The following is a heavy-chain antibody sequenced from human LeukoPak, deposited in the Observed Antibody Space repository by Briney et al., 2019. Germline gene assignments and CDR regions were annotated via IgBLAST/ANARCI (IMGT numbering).Heavy chain of an antibody. CDR3: ARGIAAAPGGDY. CDR1: GYTFTSYD. V-gene: IGHV1-8*01. J-gene: IGHJ4*02. D-gene: IGHD6-13*01. CDR2: MNPNSGNT. Sequence: GALVKVSCKASGYTFTSYDNNWVRQATGQGLEWMGWMNPNSGNTGYAQKFQGRVTMTRNTSISTAYMELSSLRSEDTAVYYCARGIAAAPGGDYWGQGTLVTVSS.